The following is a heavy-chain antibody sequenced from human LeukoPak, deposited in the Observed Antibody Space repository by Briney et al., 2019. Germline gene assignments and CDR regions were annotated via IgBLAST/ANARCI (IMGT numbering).Heavy chain of an antibody. V-gene: IGHV4-4*09. J-gene: IGHJ4*02. Sequence: SETLSLTCTVSGGSISTYYDTWIRQPPGKGLEWIGYIYDSGTTRYNASLKGRVTISADTSKNQFSLRLSSVTAADTAVYYCVGAARRSASFDYWGQGILVTVSP. CDR3: VGAARRSASFDY. D-gene: IGHD6-25*01. CDR2: IYDSGTT. CDR1: GGSISTYY.